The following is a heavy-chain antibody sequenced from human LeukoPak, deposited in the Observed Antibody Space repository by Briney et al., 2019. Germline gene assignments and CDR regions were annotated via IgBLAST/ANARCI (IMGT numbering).Heavy chain of an antibody. CDR3: AKEGVFGYVDAFDI. Sequence: PGGSLRLSCAASGFTFSSYAMHWVRQAPGKGLEWVAVISYDGSNKYYADSVKGRFTISRDNSKNTLYLQMNSLRAEDTAVYYCAKEGVFGYVDAFDIWGQGTMVTVSS. J-gene: IGHJ3*02. D-gene: IGHD5-12*01. CDR1: GFTFSSYA. CDR2: ISYDGSNK. V-gene: IGHV3-30*04.